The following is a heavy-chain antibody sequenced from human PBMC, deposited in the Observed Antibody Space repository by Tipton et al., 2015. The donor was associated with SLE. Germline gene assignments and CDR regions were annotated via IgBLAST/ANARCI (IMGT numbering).Heavy chain of an antibody. V-gene: IGHV1-2*04. J-gene: IGHJ4*02. CDR2: INPNSGGT. Sequence: QLVQSGAEVKKPGASVKVSCKASGYTFTGYYMHWVRQAPGQGLEWMGWINPNSGGTNYAQKFQGWVTMARDTSISTAYMELRSLRSDDTAVYYCAWTGYYGSGSSPDYWGQGTLVTVSS. D-gene: IGHD3-10*01. CDR1: GYTFTGYY. CDR3: AWTGYYGSGSSPDY.